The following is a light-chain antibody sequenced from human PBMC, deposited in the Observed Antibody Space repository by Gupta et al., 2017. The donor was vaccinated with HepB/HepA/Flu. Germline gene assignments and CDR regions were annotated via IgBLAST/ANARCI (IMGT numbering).Light chain of an antibody. CDR3: QHYDSSLWT. CDR2: GAS. CDR1: QSVSSTS. V-gene: IGKV3-20*01. Sequence: EIMLTQSPGTLSLSPGERATLSCRASQSVSSTSLAWYQQKPGQAPRLFVYGASNRATGIPDTFSGSGSGTDFTLTISRLEPEDFAVYYCQHYDSSLWTFGQGTKMEIK. J-gene: IGKJ1*01.